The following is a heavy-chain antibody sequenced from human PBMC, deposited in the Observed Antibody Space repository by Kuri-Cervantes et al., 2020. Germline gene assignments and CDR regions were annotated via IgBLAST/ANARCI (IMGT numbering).Heavy chain of an antibody. V-gene: IGHV3-20*04. CDR1: GFTFSSYS. J-gene: IGHJ4*02. D-gene: IGHD3-16*02. Sequence: GESLKISCAASGFTFSSYSVNWVRQAPGKGLEWVSGINWSGSSTSYADSVKGRFTISRDNAKNSLYLQMNSLRAEDTALYCCAKAKLRLGELSFSSFDYWGQGTLVTVSS. CDR2: INWSGSST. CDR3: AKAKLRLGELSFSSFDY.